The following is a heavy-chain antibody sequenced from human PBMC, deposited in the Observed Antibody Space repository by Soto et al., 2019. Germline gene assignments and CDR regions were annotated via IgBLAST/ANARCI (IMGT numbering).Heavy chain of an antibody. CDR3: VRDEHCSDGSCYNLGDY. V-gene: IGHV6-1*01. D-gene: IGHD2-15*01. J-gene: IGHJ4*02. Sequence: SQTLSLTCDISGDSVSSHSAAWNWIRQSPSRGLERLGRTYYRSKWYNDYAVFVKSRIIIHPDTSKNQFSLQLNSVTPEDTAVYYCVRDEHCSDGSCYNLGDYWGQGTLVTVSS. CDR2: TYYRSKWYN. CDR1: GDSVSSHSAA.